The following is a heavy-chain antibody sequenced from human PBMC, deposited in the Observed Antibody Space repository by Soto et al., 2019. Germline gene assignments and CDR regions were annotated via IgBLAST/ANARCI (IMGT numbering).Heavy chain of an antibody. CDR3: ARDLGYSGSWSGMGPFDY. Sequence: TCTVSGGSISSYYWSWIRQPAGKGLEWIGRIYTSGSTNYNPSLKSRFTMSVGTSKNQFSLNLSSVTAADTAVYYCARDLGYSGSWSGMGPFDYWGQGTLVTVSS. CDR1: GGSISSYY. J-gene: IGHJ4*02. D-gene: IGHD6-13*01. CDR2: IYTSGST. V-gene: IGHV4-4*07.